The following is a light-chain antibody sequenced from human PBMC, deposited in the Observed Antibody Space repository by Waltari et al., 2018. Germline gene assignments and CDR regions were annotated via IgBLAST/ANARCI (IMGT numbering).Light chain of an antibody. CDR2: DYT. V-gene: IGLV1-40*01. CDR1: SSNLGAGYD. Sequence: QSVLTQPPSVSGAPGQRVTISCTGSSSNLGAGYDVHCYQQRPGRAPKLLIFDYTNRPSGVPDRFSGSKSGSSASLAITGLQPEDEADYYCQSYDSSLSGSRDVIFGGGTKLTVL. J-gene: IGLJ2*01. CDR3: QSYDSSLSGSRDVI.